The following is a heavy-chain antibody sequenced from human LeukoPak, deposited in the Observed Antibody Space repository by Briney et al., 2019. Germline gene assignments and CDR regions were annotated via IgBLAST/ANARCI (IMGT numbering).Heavy chain of an antibody. CDR1: GFSLITSGVG. D-gene: IGHD5-18*01. Sequence: ESGPTLVKPTQTLTLTCTFSGFSLITSGVGVGWIRQPPGKALEWLALIYWNDDKRYSPALKSRLTITKDTSKNQVVLTMTNMDAVDTATYYCAHVDTAMDYFDYWGQGTLVTVSS. V-gene: IGHV2-5*01. J-gene: IGHJ4*02. CDR3: AHVDTAMDYFDY. CDR2: IYWNDDK.